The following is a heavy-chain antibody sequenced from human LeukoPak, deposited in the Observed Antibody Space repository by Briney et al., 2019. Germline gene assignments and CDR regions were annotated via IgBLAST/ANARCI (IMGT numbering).Heavy chain of an antibody. CDR1: GGSISSYY. CDR2: IYYSGST. V-gene: IGHV4-59*01. J-gene: IGHJ6*03. Sequence: SETLSLTCTVSGGSISSYYWSWIRQPPGKGLEWIGYIYYSGSTNYNPSLKSRVTISVDTSKNQFSLKLSSVTAADTAVYYCAAHSGSYNYYYYYMDVWGKGTTVTVSS. D-gene: IGHD3-10*01. CDR3: AAHSGSYNYYYYYMDV.